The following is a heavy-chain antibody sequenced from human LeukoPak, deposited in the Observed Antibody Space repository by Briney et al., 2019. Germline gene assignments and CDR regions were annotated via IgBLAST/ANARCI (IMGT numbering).Heavy chain of an antibody. D-gene: IGHD6-13*01. J-gene: IGHJ5*02. CDR1: GYSFTNYW. CDR3: ARSSSSWYGGAWFDP. Sequence: GESLKISCKGSGYSFTNYWIGWVRQMPGKGLEWMGIIYPGDSDTRYSPSFQGQVTISADKSISTAYLQWSSLKASDTAMYYCARSSSSWYGGAWFDPWGQGTLVTVSS. CDR2: IYPGDSDT. V-gene: IGHV5-51*01.